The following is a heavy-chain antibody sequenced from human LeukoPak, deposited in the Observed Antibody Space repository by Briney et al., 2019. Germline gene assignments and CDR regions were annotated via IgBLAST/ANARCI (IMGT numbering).Heavy chain of an antibody. CDR2: ISSSGSTI. CDR3: ARARVGYYGSGSYGY. CDR1: GFTFSSYE. V-gene: IGHV3-48*03. D-gene: IGHD3-10*01. J-gene: IGHJ4*02. Sequence: PGGSLRLSCAASGFTFSSYEMNWVRQAPGKGLEWVSYISSSGSTIYYADSVKGRFTLSRDNAKNSLYLQMNSLRAEDTAVYYCARARVGYYGSGSYGYWGQGTLVTVSS.